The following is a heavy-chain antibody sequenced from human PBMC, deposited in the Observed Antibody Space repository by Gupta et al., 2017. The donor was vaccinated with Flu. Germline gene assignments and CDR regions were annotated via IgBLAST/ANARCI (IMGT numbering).Heavy chain of an antibody. V-gene: IGHV3-33*01. CDR2: IWYNENKR. D-gene: IGHD3-10*01. CDR1: GFIFKTYD. CDR3: ARARFSGYWYFEL. J-gene: IGHJ2*01. Sequence: QLQLVESGGGVFQPGRSLRLPCVASGFIFKTYDMHWVRQAPGKALEWVATIWYNENKRDYADAVKGRFTISRDNSKNTVYLQMNSLGAEDTAIYYCARARFSGYWYFELWGRGALVIVSS.